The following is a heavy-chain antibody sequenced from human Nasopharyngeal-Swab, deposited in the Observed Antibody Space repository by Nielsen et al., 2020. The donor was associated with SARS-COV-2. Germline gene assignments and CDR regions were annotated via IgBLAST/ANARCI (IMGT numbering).Heavy chain of an antibody. CDR1: GFSLSRHG. J-gene: IGHJ4*02. Sequence: GGSLRLSCAASGFSLSRHGMNWVRQAPGKGLEWVSSVGGSDDSTFYADSVKGRFTISRDRSKNTLYLQMNSLRAEDTAVYYCAKDLTPKYYDILTGYYEIDYWGQGTLVTVSS. CDR3: AKDLTPKYYDILTGYYEIDY. V-gene: IGHV3-23*01. D-gene: IGHD3-9*01. CDR2: VGGSDDST.